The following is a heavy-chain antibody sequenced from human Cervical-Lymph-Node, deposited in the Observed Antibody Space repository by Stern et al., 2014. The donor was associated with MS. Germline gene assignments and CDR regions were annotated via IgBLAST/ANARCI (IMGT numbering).Heavy chain of an antibody. CDR3: AGRFVPNWYFDL. J-gene: IGHJ2*01. Sequence: QVQLVQSGAEGTQPGSSVKVSCKASGGTFSSYAVHWVRQAPGQGLEWMGEIIPMFGKTNYAQKFQGRVTITADEDTSRAYMELSSLRSEDTAVYYCAGRFVPNWYFDLWGRGTLVSVSS. V-gene: IGHV1-69*01. CDR2: IIPMFGKT. CDR1: GGTFSSYA.